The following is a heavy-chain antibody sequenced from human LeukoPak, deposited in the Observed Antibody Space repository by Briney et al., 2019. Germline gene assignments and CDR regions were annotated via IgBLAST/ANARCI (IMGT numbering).Heavy chain of an antibody. Sequence: SETLSLTCTVPGGSINNYYWNWIRQPPGKGLEWIGYIYYSGSTNYNPSLKSRVNISVDTSKNQFSLNLTSVSAAGTAVYYCARRGAVAGTFDYWGQGTLVTVSS. CDR3: ARRGAVAGTFDY. D-gene: IGHD6-19*01. CDR1: GGSINNYY. CDR2: IYYSGST. V-gene: IGHV4-59*08. J-gene: IGHJ4*02.